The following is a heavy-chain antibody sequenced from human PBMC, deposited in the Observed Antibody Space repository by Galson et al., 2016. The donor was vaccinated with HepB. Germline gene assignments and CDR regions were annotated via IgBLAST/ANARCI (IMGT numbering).Heavy chain of an antibody. CDR1: GFSLTNARMG. V-gene: IGHV2-26*01. J-gene: IGHJ4*02. Sequence: PALVKPTQTLTLTCTVSGFSLTNARMGVGWIRQPPGKALEWLAHIFSNDEKSYSASLKSRLTISKNASNSQVVLTMINVDPVDTATYYCARIPVADPYYDAWSGHYYFDQWGQGTLVTVSS. CDR2: IFSNDEK. CDR3: ARIPVADPYYDAWSGHYYFDQ. D-gene: IGHD3-3*01.